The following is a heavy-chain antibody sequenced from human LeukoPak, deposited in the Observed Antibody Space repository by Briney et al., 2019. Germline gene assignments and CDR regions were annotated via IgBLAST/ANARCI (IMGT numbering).Heavy chain of an antibody. CDR1: GYTFTSYG. J-gene: IGHJ4*02. Sequence: VASVKVSCKASGYTFTSYGISWVRQAPGQGLEWMGWMKPNSGNTGYAQKFQSRVTMTRNTSISTAYMELSSLRSEDTAVYYCARGDRGSSGWYVYYWGQGTLVTVSS. V-gene: IGHV1-8*02. CDR3: ARGDRGSSGWYVYY. CDR2: MKPNSGNT. D-gene: IGHD6-19*01.